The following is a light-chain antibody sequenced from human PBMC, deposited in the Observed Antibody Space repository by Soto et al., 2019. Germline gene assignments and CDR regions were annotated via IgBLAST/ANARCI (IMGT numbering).Light chain of an antibody. CDR3: CSYAGSYPWV. J-gene: IGLJ3*02. CDR2: DVS. CDR1: SSDVGGYNY. V-gene: IGLV2-11*01. Sequence: QSVLTQPRSVSGSPGQSVTISCTGTSSDVGGYNYVSWYQQHPGKAPKLMIYDVSKRPSGVPDRFSGSKSGNTASLTISGLQAEDEADYYCCSYAGSYPWVFGGGTKVT.